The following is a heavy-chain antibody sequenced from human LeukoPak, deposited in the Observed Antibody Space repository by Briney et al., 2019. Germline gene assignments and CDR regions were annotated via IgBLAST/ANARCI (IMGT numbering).Heavy chain of an antibody. D-gene: IGHD1-26*01. CDR1: GFTFSSYS. CDR2: ISSSSSYI. V-gene: IGHV3-21*01. CDR3: ARLVGATLFDY. J-gene: IGHJ4*02. Sequence: PAGSLRLPCAASGFTFSSYSMNWVCQAPGKGLEWVSSISSSSSYIYYADSVKGRFTISRDNAKNSLYLQMNSLRAEDTAVYYCARLVGATLFDYWGQGTLVTVSS.